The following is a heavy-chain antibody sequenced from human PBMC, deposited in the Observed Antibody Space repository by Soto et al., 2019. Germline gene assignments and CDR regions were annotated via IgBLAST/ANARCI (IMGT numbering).Heavy chain of an antibody. CDR2: IYYSGST. CDR3: ARRGYTGYTYYLDY. J-gene: IGHJ4*02. CDR1: CGSISSNIYY. V-gene: IGHV4-39*07. D-gene: IGHD5-12*01. Sequence: SETLSLTCTVSCGSISSNIYYWGWIRQPPGKGLEWIGSIYYSGSTNYNPSLKSRVTISVDTSKNQFSLKLSSVPAADTVVYYCARRGYTGYTYYLDYWGQRTLVTVSS.